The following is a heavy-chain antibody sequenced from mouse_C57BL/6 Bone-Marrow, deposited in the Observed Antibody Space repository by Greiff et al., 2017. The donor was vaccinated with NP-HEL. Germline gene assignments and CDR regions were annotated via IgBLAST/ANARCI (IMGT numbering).Heavy chain of an antibody. V-gene: IGHV1-19*01. CDR3: ATRKFITTVGRAMDY. CDR1: GYTFTDYY. CDR2: INPYNGGP. Sequence: VQLQQSGPVLVKPGASVKMSCKASGYTFTDYYMNWVKQSHGKSLEWIGVINPYNGGPSYNQKFKGKATLTVDKSSSTAYMELNSLTSEDSAVYYCATRKFITTVGRAMDYWGQGTSVTVSS. J-gene: IGHJ4*01. D-gene: IGHD1-1*01.